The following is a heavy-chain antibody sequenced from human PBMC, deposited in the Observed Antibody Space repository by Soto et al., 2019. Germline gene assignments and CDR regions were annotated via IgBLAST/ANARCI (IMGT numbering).Heavy chain of an antibody. CDR1: GYSFTSYW. D-gene: IGHD2-2*01. Sequence: PGESLKISCXGSGYSFTSYWISWVRQMPGKGLEWMGRIDPSDSYTNYSPSFQGHVTISADKSISTAYLQWSSLKASDTAMYYCARSSDIVVVPAAFEPAEYYYYGMDVWGQGTTVTVSS. V-gene: IGHV5-10-1*01. J-gene: IGHJ6*02. CDR2: IDPSDSYT. CDR3: ARSSDIVVVPAAFEPAEYYYYGMDV.